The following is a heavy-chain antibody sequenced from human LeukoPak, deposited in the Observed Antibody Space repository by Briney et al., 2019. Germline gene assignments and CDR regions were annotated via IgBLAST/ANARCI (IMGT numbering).Heavy chain of an antibody. CDR2: INHSGST. Sequence: SETLSLTCAVYGGSFSGYYWSWIRQPPEKGLEWIGEINHSGSTNYNPSLKSRVTISADTSKNQFSLKLSSVTAADTAVYYCARGPSIQLWSDPYYYYGMDVWGQGTTVTVSS. V-gene: IGHV4-34*01. CDR3: ARGPSIQLWSDPYYYYGMDV. CDR1: GGSFSGYY. J-gene: IGHJ6*02. D-gene: IGHD5-18*01.